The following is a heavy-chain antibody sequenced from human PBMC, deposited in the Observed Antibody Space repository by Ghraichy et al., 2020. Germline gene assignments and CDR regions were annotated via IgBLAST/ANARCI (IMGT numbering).Heavy chain of an antibody. D-gene: IGHD3-22*01. Sequence: GESLNISCKGSGYSFTSYWIGWVRQMPGRGLEWMGIIYPGDSDTRYSPSFQGQVTISADKSISTAYLQWSSLKASDTAMYYCARCTYYYDSSGYYEVVWYFDLWGRGTLVTVSS. CDR3: ARCTYYYDSSGYYEVVWYFDL. J-gene: IGHJ2*01. V-gene: IGHV5-51*01. CDR2: IYPGDSDT. CDR1: GYSFTSYW.